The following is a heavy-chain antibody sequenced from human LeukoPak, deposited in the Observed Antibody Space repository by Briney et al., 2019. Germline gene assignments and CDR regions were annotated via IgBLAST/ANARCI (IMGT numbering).Heavy chain of an antibody. CDR1: GFSFSGFY. Sequence: GGSLRLSCAASGFSFSGFYMHWVRQAPGKGLVWVSRIHGDGRDVSYADSVKGRFTISRDDAQNTLFLQMNSLRAEDTAVYFCARSPLGYSRMDYWGQGALVTVSS. J-gene: IGHJ4*02. V-gene: IGHV3-74*01. CDR2: IHGDGRDV. D-gene: IGHD6-13*01. CDR3: ARSPLGYSRMDY.